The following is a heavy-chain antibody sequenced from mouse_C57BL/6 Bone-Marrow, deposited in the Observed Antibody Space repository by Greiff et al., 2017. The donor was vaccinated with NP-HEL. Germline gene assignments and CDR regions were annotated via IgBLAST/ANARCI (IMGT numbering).Heavy chain of an antibody. CDR1: GYTFTDYY. Sequence: EVQLQQSGPVLVKPGASVEMSCKASGYTFTDYYMNWVKQSHGKSLEWIGVINPYNGGTSYNQKFKGKATLTVDKSSSTAYMELNSLTSEDSAVYYCARSGYYGSSVYYFDYLGQGTTLTVSS. CDR2: INPYNGGT. CDR3: ARSGYYGSSVYYFDY. V-gene: IGHV1-19*01. J-gene: IGHJ2*01. D-gene: IGHD1-1*01.